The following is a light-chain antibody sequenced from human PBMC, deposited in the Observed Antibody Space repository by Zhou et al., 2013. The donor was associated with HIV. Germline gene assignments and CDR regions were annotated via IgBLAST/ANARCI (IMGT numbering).Light chain of an antibody. CDR3: QQRSNPNT. V-gene: IGKV3-11*01. CDR2: DAS. Sequence: EIVLTQSPGTLSLSPGERATLSCRASQSVSSYLAWYQQKPGQAPRLLIYDASTRATGIPARFSGSGSGTDFTLSISSLEPEDFAVYYCQQRSNPNTFGQGTRL. CDR1: QSVSSY. J-gene: IGKJ5*01.